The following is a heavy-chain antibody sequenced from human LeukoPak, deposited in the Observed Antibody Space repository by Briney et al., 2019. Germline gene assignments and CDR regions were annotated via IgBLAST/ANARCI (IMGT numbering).Heavy chain of an antibody. V-gene: IGHV3-11*01. J-gene: IGHJ4*02. CDR3: ARDHSEQYYFDY. CDR2: ISSSGGTI. D-gene: IGHD1/OR15-1a*01. CDR1: GFTFSDYY. Sequence: GGSLRLSCAASGFTFSDYYMSWIRQAPGKGLEWVSYISSSGGTIYYADSVKGRFTISRDNAKNSLYLQMNSLRAEDTAVYYCARDHSEQYYFDYWGQGTLVTVSS.